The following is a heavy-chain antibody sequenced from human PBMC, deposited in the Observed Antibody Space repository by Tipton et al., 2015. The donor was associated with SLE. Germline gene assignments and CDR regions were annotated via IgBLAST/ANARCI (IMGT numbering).Heavy chain of an antibody. CDR3: AKSLYGSGSHYDY. D-gene: IGHD3-10*01. V-gene: IGHV3-33*08. Sequence: RSLRLSCASSGFIISSYGLNWVRQAPGKGLEWVGIIWFDGSNKYYGDDVKGRFTISRDNSKNTVFLQMNNLRAEDTAVYFCAKSLYGSGSHYDYWGQGTLVTVSS. CDR2: IWFDGSNK. J-gene: IGHJ4*02. CDR1: GFIISSYG.